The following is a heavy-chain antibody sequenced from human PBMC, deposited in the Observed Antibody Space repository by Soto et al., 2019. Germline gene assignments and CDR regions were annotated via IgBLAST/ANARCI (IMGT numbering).Heavy chain of an antibody. CDR1: GFTFSSYA. J-gene: IGHJ4*02. Sequence: EVQLLESGGGLVQPGGSLRLSCAASGFTFSSYAMSWVRQAPGKGLEWVSAISGSGGSTYYADSVKGRFTISRDNSKNTXXLQMNSLRAEDTAVYYCAKDSRITMIVVVISPFHYWGQGTLVTVSS. V-gene: IGHV3-23*01. CDR2: ISGSGGST. CDR3: AKDSRITMIVVVISPFHY. D-gene: IGHD3-22*01.